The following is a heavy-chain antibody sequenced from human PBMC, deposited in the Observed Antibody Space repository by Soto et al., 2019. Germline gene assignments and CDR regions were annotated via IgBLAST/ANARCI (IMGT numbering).Heavy chain of an antibody. V-gene: IGHV3-74*01. CDR3: AREIATTGEYYFDY. D-gene: IGHD6-13*01. CDR1: GFTFSSYD. Sequence: PGGSLRLSCAASGFTFSSYDMHWVRQAPGKGLVWVSRINRDGSSINYADSARGRVTISRDNAKNTLYLQVNGLRAEDTAVYYCAREIATTGEYYFDYWGQGILVTVSS. J-gene: IGHJ4*02. CDR2: INRDGSSI.